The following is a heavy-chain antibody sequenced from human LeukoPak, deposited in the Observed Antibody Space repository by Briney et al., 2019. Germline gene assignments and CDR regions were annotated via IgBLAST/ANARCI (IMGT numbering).Heavy chain of an antibody. J-gene: IGHJ4*02. CDR1: GFTFSNYA. V-gene: IGHV3-64D*06. Sequence: PGRALRLSCSASGFTFSNYAMHWVRQAPGKGLEFVSSIGSNGISTYYADSVKGRFTISRDNSKNTLYLQMSSLSPEDTAMYYCVKISYSGGYYFDYWGQGTLVTVSS. D-gene: IGHD1-26*01. CDR3: VKISYSGGYYFDY. CDR2: IGSNGIST.